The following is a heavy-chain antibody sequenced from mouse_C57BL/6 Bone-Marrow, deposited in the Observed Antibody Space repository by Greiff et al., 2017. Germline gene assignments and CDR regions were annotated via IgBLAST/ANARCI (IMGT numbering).Heavy chain of an antibody. CDR1: GFTFSDYY. Sequence: EVKLMESEGGLVQPGSSMKLSCTASGFTFSDYYMAWVRQVPEKGLEWVAKINYDGSSTYYKDSLKSRVIFTRGNATNILYLQMSSRKSEDTSTYYCARDRNCYWYFDVWGTGTTVTVSS. D-gene: IGHD4-1*01. J-gene: IGHJ1*03. CDR3: ARDRNCYWYFDV. V-gene: IGHV5-16*01. CDR2: INYDGSST.